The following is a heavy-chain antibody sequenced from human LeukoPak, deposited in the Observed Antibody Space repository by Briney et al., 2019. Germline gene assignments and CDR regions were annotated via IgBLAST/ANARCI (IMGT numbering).Heavy chain of an antibody. CDR2: ISYDGSNK. CDR3: ARAITYDFWSGFDY. CDR1: GFSFTNYA. J-gene: IGHJ4*02. D-gene: IGHD3-3*01. Sequence: PGGSLRLSCAASGFSFTNYAMSWVRQAPGKGLEWVAVISYDGSNKYYADSVKGRFTISRDNSKNTLYLQMNSLRAEDTAVYYCARAITYDFWSGFDYWGQGTLVTVSS. V-gene: IGHV3-30-3*01.